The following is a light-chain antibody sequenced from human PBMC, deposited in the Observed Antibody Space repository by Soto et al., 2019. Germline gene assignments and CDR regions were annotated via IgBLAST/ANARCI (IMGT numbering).Light chain of an antibody. V-gene: IGKV3-20*01. CDR1: QSISTY. CDR2: GAS. J-gene: IGKJ5*01. CDR3: QQYGSSPIT. Sequence: EIVMTQSPASLSVSPGERATLSCRANQSISTYLAWYQQKPGQAPRLLIYGASSRATGIPVRFSGSGSGRDFTLTISRLEPEDFAVYYCQQYGSSPITFGQGTRLEIK.